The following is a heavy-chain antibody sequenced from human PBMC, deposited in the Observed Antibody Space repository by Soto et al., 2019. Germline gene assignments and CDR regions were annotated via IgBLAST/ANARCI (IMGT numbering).Heavy chain of an antibody. Sequence: GGSLRLSCAASGFTFSSYSMNWVRQAPGKGLEWVSYISSSSSTIYYADSVKGRFTISRDNAKNSLYLQMNSLRAEDTAVYYCARDKKSLRYTGAFDIWGQGTMVTVSS. J-gene: IGHJ3*02. CDR1: GFTFSSYS. V-gene: IGHV3-48*01. CDR2: ISSSSSTI. CDR3: ARDKKSLRYTGAFDI. D-gene: IGHD4-17*01.